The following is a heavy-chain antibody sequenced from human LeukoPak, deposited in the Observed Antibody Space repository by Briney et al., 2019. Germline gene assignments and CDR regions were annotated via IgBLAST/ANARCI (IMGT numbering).Heavy chain of an antibody. Sequence: PGGSLRLSCAASGFTFSSYAMHWVRQAPGKGLEWVALISYDANIGSNKYYADSVKGRFTISRDNSKNTLYLQMNSLRAEDTAVYYCARILTTGTTEDYWGQGTLVTVSS. CDR2: ISYDANIGSNK. D-gene: IGHD4-11*01. CDR1: GFTFSSYA. CDR3: ARILTTGTTEDY. V-gene: IGHV3-30-3*01. J-gene: IGHJ4*02.